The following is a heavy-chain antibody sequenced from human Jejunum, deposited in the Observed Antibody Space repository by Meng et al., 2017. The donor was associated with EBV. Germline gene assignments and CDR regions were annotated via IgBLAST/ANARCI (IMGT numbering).Heavy chain of an antibody. D-gene: IGHD4-17*01. CDR1: GGSISSRIYC. J-gene: IGHJ4*02. V-gene: IGHV4-39*01. CDR2: ICFSDYT. Sequence: LQCPGSGPCVGTHWEDLQRTGTLSGGSISSRIYCWGCTRQPTGKGWECIGSICFSDYTYPNQSLKSRVNISADTSKNQFSLSLTSVTAADTAVYSCAMGPDYAKSGYWGQGTLVTVSS. CDR3: AMGPDYAKSGY.